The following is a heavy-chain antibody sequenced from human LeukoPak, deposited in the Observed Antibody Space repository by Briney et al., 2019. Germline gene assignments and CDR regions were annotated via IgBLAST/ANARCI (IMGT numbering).Heavy chain of an antibody. V-gene: IGHV3-30-3*01. CDR2: ISYDGSNK. CDR3: ARPLRNPMEPTAMVTFVDY. J-gene: IGHJ4*02. CDR1: GFTFSSYA. D-gene: IGHD5-18*01. Sequence: GGSLRLSCAASGFTFSSYAMHWVRQAPVKGLEWVAVISYDGSNKYYADSVKGRFTISRDNSKNTLYLQMNSLRAEDTAVYYCARPLRNPMEPTAMVTFVDYWGQGTLVTVSS.